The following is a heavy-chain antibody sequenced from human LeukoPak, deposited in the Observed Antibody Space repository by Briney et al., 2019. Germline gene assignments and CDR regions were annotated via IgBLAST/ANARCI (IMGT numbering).Heavy chain of an antibody. J-gene: IGHJ3*02. D-gene: IGHD6-13*01. V-gene: IGHV4-59*08. CDR3: ARLTRQQLEPSDAFDI. CDR2: IYYSGST. Sequence: SETLSLTCTVSGGSISSYYWSWIRQPPGKGLEWIGYIYYSGSTNYNPSLKSRVTISVDTSKNQFSLKLSSVTAADTAVYYCARLTRQQLEPSDAFDIWGLGTMVTVSS. CDR1: GGSISSYY.